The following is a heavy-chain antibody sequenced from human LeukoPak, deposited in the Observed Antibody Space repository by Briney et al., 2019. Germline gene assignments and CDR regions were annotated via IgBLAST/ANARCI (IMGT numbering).Heavy chain of an antibody. V-gene: IGHV3-11*04. CDR2: ISSSGSMI. Sequence: GGSLRLSCAASGFTFSGYYMSWIRQAPGKGLERVSYISSSGSMISDADSVKGRFTISRDNAKKSLYLQMNSLRAEDTAVYYCARDEYIHGDLTNFDSWGQGTLVIVSS. CDR3: ARDEYIHGDLTNFDS. J-gene: IGHJ4*02. D-gene: IGHD4-17*01. CDR1: GFTFSGYY.